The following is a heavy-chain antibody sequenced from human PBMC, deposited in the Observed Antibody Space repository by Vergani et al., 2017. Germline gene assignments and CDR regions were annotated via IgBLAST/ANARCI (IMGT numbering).Heavy chain of an antibody. CDR1: GGTFSSYA. J-gene: IGHJ4*02. CDR3: ATGPVYGSGSYYNFDY. D-gene: IGHD3-10*01. Sequence: VQLVQSGAEVKKPGSSVKVSCKASGGTFSSYAISWVRQAPGQGLEWMGGIIPIFGTANYAQKFQGRVTITADESTITAYMELSSLRSEDAAVYYCATGPVYGSGSYYNFDYWGQGTLVTGSS. CDR2: IIPIFGTA. V-gene: IGHV1-69*01.